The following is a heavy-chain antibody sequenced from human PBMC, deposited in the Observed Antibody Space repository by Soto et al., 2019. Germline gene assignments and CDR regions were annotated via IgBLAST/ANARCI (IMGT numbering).Heavy chain of an antibody. Sequence: GGSLRLSCAASGFTFSSYSMNWVRQAPGKGLEWVSSISSSSSYIYYADSVKGRFTISRDNAKNSLYLQMNSLRAEDTAVYYCASLLYSSSSGVDYWGQGTLVTVSS. V-gene: IGHV3-21*01. CDR3: ASLLYSSSSGVDY. D-gene: IGHD6-6*01. CDR1: GFTFSSYS. CDR2: ISSSSSYI. J-gene: IGHJ4*02.